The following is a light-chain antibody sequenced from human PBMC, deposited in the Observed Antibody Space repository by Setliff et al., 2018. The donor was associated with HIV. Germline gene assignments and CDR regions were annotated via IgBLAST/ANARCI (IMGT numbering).Light chain of an antibody. CDR1: SSDVGGYNY. CDR3: SSYAITNSLP. Sequence: QSALTQPASVSGSPRQSITISCTGTSSDVGGYNYVSWYQQHPGKAPKLIIYGVRNRPLGVSERFSGSKSGNTASLTISGLQAEDEADYYCSSYAITNSLPFGTGTKVTVL. J-gene: IGLJ1*01. CDR2: GVR. V-gene: IGLV2-14*03.